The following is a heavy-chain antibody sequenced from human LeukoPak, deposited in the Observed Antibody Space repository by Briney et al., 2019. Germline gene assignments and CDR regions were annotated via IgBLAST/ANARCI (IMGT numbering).Heavy chain of an antibody. CDR1: GYTFTSYD. CDR3: ATDSKARGFDY. Sequence: ASVKVSCKASGYTFTSYDINWVRQATGQGLEWMGWMNPNSGNTGYAQKFQGRVTITRNTSISTAYMELSSLRSEDTAVYYCATDSKARGFDYWGQGTLVTVSS. D-gene: IGHD2/OR15-2a*01. J-gene: IGHJ4*02. CDR2: MNPNSGNT. V-gene: IGHV1-8*03.